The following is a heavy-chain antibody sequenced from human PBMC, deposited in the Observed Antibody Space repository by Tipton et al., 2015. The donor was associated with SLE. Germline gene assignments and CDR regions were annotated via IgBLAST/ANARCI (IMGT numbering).Heavy chain of an antibody. J-gene: IGHJ4*02. CDR2: IKQDGSEK. D-gene: IGHD2-15*01. Sequence: SLRLSCTGSGFIFGDYALSWVRQAPGKGLEWVANIKQDGSEKYYVDSVKGRFTISRDNAKNSLYLQMNSLRAEDTAVYYCARSYCSGGSCYPGLYWGQGTLVTVSA. CDR1: GFIFGDYA. CDR3: ARSYCSGGSCYPGLY. V-gene: IGHV3-7*01.